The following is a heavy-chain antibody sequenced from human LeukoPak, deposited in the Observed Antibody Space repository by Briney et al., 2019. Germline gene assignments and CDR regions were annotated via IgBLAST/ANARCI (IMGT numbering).Heavy chain of an antibody. D-gene: IGHD5-12*01. J-gene: IGHJ3*02. CDR1: GFTFSGYY. CDR3: AREGSSGQDWYAFDI. CDR2: MNFNNGGT. V-gene: IGHV1-2*02. Sequence: ASVRVSCKASGFTFSGYYVQWVRQAPGQGLEWVGWMNFNNGGTRYAPKFQGRVTMTRDTSISTAYMELNSPRSDDTAMYYCAREGSSGQDWYAFDIWGQETMVTVSS.